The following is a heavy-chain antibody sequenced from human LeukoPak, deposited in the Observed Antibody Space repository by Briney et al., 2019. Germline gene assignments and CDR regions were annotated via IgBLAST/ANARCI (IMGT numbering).Heavy chain of an antibody. CDR3: ARANRPFHTSGWYKDY. D-gene: IGHD6-19*01. V-gene: IGHV3-30-3*01. Sequence: GGSLRLSCAASGFTFSSYAMHWVRRAPAKGREWGALISYDGSGQYYTESVKGRFTISRDNSKNTLYLQVNSLRVEDTAVYYCARANRPFHTSGWYKDYSGQGTLVTVSS. J-gene: IGHJ4*02. CDR1: GFTFSSYA. CDR2: ISYDGSGQ.